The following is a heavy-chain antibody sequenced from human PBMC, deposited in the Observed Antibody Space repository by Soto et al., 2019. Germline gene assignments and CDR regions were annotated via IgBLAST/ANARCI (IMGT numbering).Heavy chain of an antibody. CDR1: AASSSAYY. D-gene: IGHD3-22*01. CDR3: ARGFLPRITMIVRKEKRYYFDY. V-gene: IGHV4-34*01. J-gene: IGHJ4*02. CDR2: INHSGST. Sequence: QTLSPTXPLYAASSSAYYSSWIRQLPGKGLEWIGEINHSGSTNYNPSLKSRVTISVDTSKNQFSLKLSSVTAADTAVYYCARGFLPRITMIVRKEKRYYFDYWGQGTLVTVSS.